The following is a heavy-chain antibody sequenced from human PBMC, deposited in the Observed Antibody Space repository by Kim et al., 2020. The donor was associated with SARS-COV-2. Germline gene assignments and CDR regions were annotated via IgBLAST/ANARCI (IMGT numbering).Heavy chain of an antibody. CDR2: ISGSGGST. D-gene: IGHD2-15*01. Sequence: GGSLRLSCAASGFTFSSYAMSWVRQAPGKGLEWVSAISGSGGSTYYADSVKGRFTISRDNSKNTLYLQMNSLRAEDTAVYYCAKDGLVRYCSGGSCYASTDNYGMDVWGQGTTVTVSS. V-gene: IGHV3-23*01. CDR3: AKDGLVRYCSGGSCYASTDNYGMDV. CDR1: GFTFSSYA. J-gene: IGHJ6*02.